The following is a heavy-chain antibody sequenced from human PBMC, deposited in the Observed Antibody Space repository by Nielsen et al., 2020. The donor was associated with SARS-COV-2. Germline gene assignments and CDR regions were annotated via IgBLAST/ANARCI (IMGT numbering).Heavy chain of an antibody. CDR2: ISSSSSYI. CDR1: GFTFSSYS. Sequence: GGSLRLSCAASGFTFSSYSMNWVRQAPGKGLEWVSSISSSSSYIYYADSVKGRFTISRDNAKNSLYLQMNSLRAEDTAVYYCAREWAAVGDYGMDAWGQWTTVTVSS. D-gene: IGHD6-13*01. V-gene: IGHV3-21*06. CDR3: AREWAAVGDYGMDA. J-gene: IGHJ6*02.